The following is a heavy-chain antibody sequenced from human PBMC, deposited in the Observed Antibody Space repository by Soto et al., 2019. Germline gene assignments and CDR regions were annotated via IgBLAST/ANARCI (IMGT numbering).Heavy chain of an antibody. CDR2: FDPEDGET. Sequence: GASVKVSCKVSGYTLTELSMHWVRQAPGKGLEWMGGFDPEDGETIYAQKFQGRVTMTEDTSTHTAYMELSSLRSEDTAVYYCATSPDSRAFYGSHTAGWGQGTLVTVSS. V-gene: IGHV1-24*01. CDR3: ATSPDSRAFYGSHTAG. CDR1: GYTLTELS. D-gene: IGHD4-17*01. J-gene: IGHJ4*02.